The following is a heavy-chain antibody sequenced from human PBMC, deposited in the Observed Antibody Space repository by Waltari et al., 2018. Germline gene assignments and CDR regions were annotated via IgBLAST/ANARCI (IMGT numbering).Heavy chain of an antibody. CDR2: IYHSGRT. V-gene: IGHV4-4*02. CDR1: GGSIRSSNW. Sequence: QVQLQESGPGLVKPSGTLSLTCAVSGGSIRSSNWWSWVRQPPGKGLEWIGEIYHSGRTNHNPSLKSRVTISVDKSKNQFSLKLSSVTAADTAVYYCARPSFNYYYGMDVWGQGTTVTVSS. J-gene: IGHJ6*02. D-gene: IGHD2-2*01. CDR3: ARPSFNYYYGMDV.